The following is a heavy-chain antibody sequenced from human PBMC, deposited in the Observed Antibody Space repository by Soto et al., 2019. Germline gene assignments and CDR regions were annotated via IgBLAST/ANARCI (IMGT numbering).Heavy chain of an antibody. V-gene: IGHV4-59*08. CDR1: GGSISSYS. CDR2: IYYSGST. CDR3: ARLVPYCSGGSCYGEYYFDY. D-gene: IGHD2-15*01. J-gene: IGHJ4*02. Sequence: PSETLSLTCTSSGGSISSYSWSWIRQPPGKGLEWIGYIYYSGSTNYNPSLKSRVTISVDTSNNQFSLKLSSVTAADTAVYYCARLVPYCSGGSCYGEYYFDYWGQGTLGTVSS.